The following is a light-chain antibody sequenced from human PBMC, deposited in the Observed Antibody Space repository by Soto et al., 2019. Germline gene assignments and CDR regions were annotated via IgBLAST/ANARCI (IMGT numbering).Light chain of an antibody. Sequence: EIVLTHSPGTLSLSPVERSTLSCRASQSVSSSYLAWYQQKPGQAPRLLIYGASTRATGIPARFSGSGSGTEFTLTISSLQSEDFAVYYCQQYNNWPPITFGQGTRLEIK. CDR2: GAS. V-gene: IGKV3-15*01. CDR1: QSVSSSY. CDR3: QQYNNWPPIT. J-gene: IGKJ5*01.